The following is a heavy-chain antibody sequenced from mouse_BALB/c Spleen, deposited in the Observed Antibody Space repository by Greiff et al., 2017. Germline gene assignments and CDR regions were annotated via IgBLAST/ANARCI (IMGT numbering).Heavy chain of an antibody. J-gene: IGHJ4*01. V-gene: IGHV1-82*01. CDR3: ARFPLIHDYAMDY. D-gene: IGHD1-2*01. CDR2: IYPGDGDT. CDR1: GYAFSSSW. Sequence: QVHVKQSGPELVKPGASVKISCKASGYAFSSSWMNWVKQRPGQGLEWIGRIYPGDGDTNYNGKFKGKATLTADKSSSTAYMQLSSLTSVDSAVYFCARFPLIHDYAMDYWGQGTSVTVSS.